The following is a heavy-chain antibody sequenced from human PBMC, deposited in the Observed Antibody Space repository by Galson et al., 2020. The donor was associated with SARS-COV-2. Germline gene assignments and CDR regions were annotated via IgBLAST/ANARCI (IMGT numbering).Heavy chain of an antibody. Sequence: SETLSLTCTVSGGSISSGSYYWSWNRQPAGKGLEWIGRIYTIGGTNYNPSLKSRVTISVDTSKNQFSLKLSSVTAADTAVYYCARESRWDLYFDYWGRGTLVTVSS. CDR2: IYTIGGT. CDR1: GGSISSGSYY. J-gene: IGHJ4*02. CDR3: ARESRWDLYFDY. V-gene: IGHV4-61*02. D-gene: IGHD1-26*01.